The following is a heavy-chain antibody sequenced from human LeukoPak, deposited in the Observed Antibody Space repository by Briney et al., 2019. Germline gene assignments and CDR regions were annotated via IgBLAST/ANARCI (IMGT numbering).Heavy chain of an antibody. Sequence: GGSLRLSCAASGFTFSSSAMHWVRQAPGKGLEWVAVISYDGSNKYYADSVKGRFTISRDNSKNTLYLQMNSLRPEDTAVYYCAKADTSGWYNFDYWGQGTLVTVSS. CDR2: ISYDGSNK. J-gene: IGHJ4*02. CDR1: GFTFSSSA. V-gene: IGHV3-30*18. CDR3: AKADTSGWYNFDY. D-gene: IGHD6-19*01.